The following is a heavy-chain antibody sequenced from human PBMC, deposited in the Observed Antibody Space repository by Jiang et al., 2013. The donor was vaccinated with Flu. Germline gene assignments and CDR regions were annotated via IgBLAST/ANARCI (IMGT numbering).Heavy chain of an antibody. J-gene: IGHJ4*02. CDR2: IDPSDSYT. CDR3: ATGGFLEWLYFDY. CDR1: GYSFTSYW. D-gene: IGHD3-3*01. V-gene: IGHV5-10-1*01. Sequence: GAEVKKPGESLRISCKGSGYSFTSYWISWVRQMPGKGLEWMGRIDPSDSYTNYSPSFQGHVTISADKSISTAYLQWSSLKASDTAMYYCATGGFLEWLYFDYWGQGTLVTVSS.